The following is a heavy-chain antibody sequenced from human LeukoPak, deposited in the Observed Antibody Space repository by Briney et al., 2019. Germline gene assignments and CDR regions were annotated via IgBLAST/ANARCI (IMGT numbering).Heavy chain of an antibody. CDR1: GFTFSSYA. V-gene: IGHV3-30*04. J-gene: IGHJ5*02. D-gene: IGHD2-8*01. CDR2: ISYDGSNK. Sequence: GGSLRLSCAASGFTFSSYAMHWVRQAPGKGLEWVAVISYDGSNKYYADSVKGRFTISRDNSKNTLYLQMNSLRAEDTAVYYCTTDRMIYATNWAVSWFDPWGQGTLVTVSS. CDR3: TTDRMIYATNWAVSWFDP.